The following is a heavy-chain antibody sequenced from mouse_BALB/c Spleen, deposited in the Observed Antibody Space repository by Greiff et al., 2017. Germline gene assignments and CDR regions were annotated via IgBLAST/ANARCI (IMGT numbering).Heavy chain of an antibody. D-gene: IGHD2-3*01. V-gene: IGHV14-4*02. CDR3: AREDGYYAMDY. J-gene: IGHJ4*01. CDR1: GFNIKDYY. Sequence: EVQLQQSGAELVRSGASVKLSCTASGFNIKDYYMHWVKQRPEQGLEWIGWIDPENGDTEYAPKFQGKATMTADTSSNTAYLQLSSLTSEDTAVYYCAREDGYYAMDYWGQGTSVTVSS. CDR2: IDPENGDT.